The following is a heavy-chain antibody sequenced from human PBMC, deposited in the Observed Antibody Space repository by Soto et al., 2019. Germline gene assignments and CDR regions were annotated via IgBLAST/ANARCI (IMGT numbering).Heavy chain of an antibody. D-gene: IGHD3-16*01. V-gene: IGHV4-30-2*01. CDR3: ARLGAYFQALDS. CDR1: GGSISSGGYS. Sequence: SETLSLTCAVSGGSISSGGYSWSWIRQPPGKGLEWIGYMYHSGSTYYNPSLKSRVTISIDRSKNQFSLKLSSVTAADTAVYYCARLGAYFQALDSWGQGTLVTVSS. J-gene: IGHJ4*02. CDR2: MYHSGST.